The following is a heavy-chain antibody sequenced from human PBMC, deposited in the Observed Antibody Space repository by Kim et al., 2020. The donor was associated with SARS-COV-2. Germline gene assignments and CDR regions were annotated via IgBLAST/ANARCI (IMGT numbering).Heavy chain of an antibody. V-gene: IGHV4-59*01. D-gene: IGHD3-3*01. CDR1: GGSISSYY. Sequence: SETLSLTCTVSGGSISSYYWSWIRQPPGKGLEWIGYIYYSGSTNYNPSHKSRVTISVDTSKNQFSLKLSSVTAADTAVYYCARAAIFGTWDYWGQGTLVTVSS. CDR2: IYYSGST. J-gene: IGHJ4*02. CDR3: ARAAIFGTWDY.